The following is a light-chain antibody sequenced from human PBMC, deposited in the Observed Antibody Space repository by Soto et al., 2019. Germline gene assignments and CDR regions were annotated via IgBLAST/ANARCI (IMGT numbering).Light chain of an antibody. J-gene: IGKJ1*01. CDR1: QSVRSRS. CDR3: QQYGSSPWT. CDR2: DAS. V-gene: IGKV3-20*01. Sequence: EIVLTQSPGTLSLSPGERATLSCGARQSVRSRSLAWYQQKPGQAPRLLIYDASSRATGIPDRFSGSGSGTDFTLTISRLEPEDFAVYYCQQYGSSPWTFGQGTKVEIK.